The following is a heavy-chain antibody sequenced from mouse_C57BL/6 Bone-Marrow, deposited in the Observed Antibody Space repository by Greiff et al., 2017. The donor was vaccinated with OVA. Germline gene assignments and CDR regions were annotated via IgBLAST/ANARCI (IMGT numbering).Heavy chain of an antibody. CDR2: INPGSGGT. CDR3: ARADGYWTYWYFDG. D-gene: IGHD2-3*01. CDR1: GYAFTNYL. J-gene: IGHJ1*03. V-gene: IGHV1-54*01. Sequence: VQLQQSGAELVRPGTSVKVSCKASGYAFTNYLIEWVKQRPGQGLEWIGVINPGSGGTNYNEKFKGKATLTADKSSSTAYMQLSSLTSEDSAVYFCARADGYWTYWYFDGWGTGTTVTVSS.